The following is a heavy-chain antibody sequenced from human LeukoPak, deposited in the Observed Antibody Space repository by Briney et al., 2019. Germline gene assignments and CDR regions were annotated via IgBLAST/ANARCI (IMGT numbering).Heavy chain of an antibody. CDR1: GVTFSSYW. J-gene: IGHJ4*02. CDR2: IKEDGSEK. D-gene: IGHD5-18*01. V-gene: IGHV3-7*01. CDR3: ARPSGYSYGPLDY. Sequence: PGGSLRLSCAASGVTFSSYWMSWVRQAPGKGLEWVANIKEDGSEKYYVDSVKGRFTISRDNAKKSLYLQMNTLRAEDTAVYYCARPSGYSYGPLDYWGQGTLVTVSS.